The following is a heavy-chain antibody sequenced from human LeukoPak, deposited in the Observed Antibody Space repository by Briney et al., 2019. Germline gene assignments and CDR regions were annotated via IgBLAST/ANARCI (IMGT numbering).Heavy chain of an antibody. V-gene: IGHV3-21*01. CDR2: ISSSSSYI. D-gene: IGHD1-26*01. CDR1: GFTFSSYS. CDR3: ARDTSGSWSLYYYYYMDV. J-gene: IGHJ6*03. Sequence: GGSLRLSCAASGFTFSSYSMNWVRQAPGKGLEWVSSISSSSSYIYYADSVKGRFTISRDNAKNSLYLQMNSLRAEDTAVYYCARDTSGSWSLYYYYYMDVWGKGTTVTVSS.